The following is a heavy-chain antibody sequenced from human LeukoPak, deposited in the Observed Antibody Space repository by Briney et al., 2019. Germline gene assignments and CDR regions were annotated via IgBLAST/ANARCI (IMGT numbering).Heavy chain of an antibody. D-gene: IGHD2-21*02. CDR3: ARDGGDHAPDWYFDL. CDR2: IYSSGST. J-gene: IGHJ2*01. CDR1: GFTVNSTY. Sequence: GGSLRLSCAASGFTVNSTYMSWARQAPGKGLEWVSVIYSSGSTFYADAVKGRFTISRDNSKNTLYLQMYSLRVEDTAVYYCARDGGDHAPDWYFDLWGRGTLVTVSS. V-gene: IGHV3-66*01.